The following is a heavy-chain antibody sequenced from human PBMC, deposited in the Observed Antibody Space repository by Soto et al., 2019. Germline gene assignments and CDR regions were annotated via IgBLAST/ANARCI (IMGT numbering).Heavy chain of an antibody. D-gene: IGHD1-26*01. CDR1: GFSFRTYT. V-gene: IGHV3-23*01. J-gene: IGHJ4*02. CDR2: ISGSGGSP. Sequence: GGSLRLSCAASGFSFRTYTMSWVRQAPGKGLEWLSVISGSGGSPSYSDSVQGRFVISRDNARNTLYLHMNSLRAEDTAMYYCAKARCTTTDCYVPDYWGRGTLVTVSS. CDR3: AKARCTTTDCYVPDY.